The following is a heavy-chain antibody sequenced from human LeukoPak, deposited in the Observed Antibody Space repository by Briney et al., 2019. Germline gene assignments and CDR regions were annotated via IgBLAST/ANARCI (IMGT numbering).Heavy chain of an antibody. J-gene: IGHJ6*03. CDR2: FSTSVTT. CDR1: GGSISGYY. D-gene: IGHD4-17*01. V-gene: IGHV4-4*07. CDR3: ARAVTTDYYSYYMDV. Sequence: PSETLSLTCTVSGGSISGYYWNWIRQPAGKGLEWIGRFSTSVTTNYNPSLRSRVTISVDKSKNQFSLRLSSVTAADTAVYYCARAVTTDYYSYYMDVWGKGTTVTVSS.